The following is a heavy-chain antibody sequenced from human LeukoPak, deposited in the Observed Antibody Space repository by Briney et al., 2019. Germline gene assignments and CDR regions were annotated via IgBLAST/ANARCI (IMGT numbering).Heavy chain of an antibody. CDR2: IIPIFGTA. CDR1: GGTFSSYA. CDR3: ARVRLHGGYDSGRSYYMDV. V-gene: IGHV1-69*05. Sequence: SVKLSCKASGGTFSSYAISWVRQAPGQGLEWMGGIIPIFGTANYAQKFQGRVAITTDESTSTAYMELSSLRSEDTAVYYCARVRLHGGYDSGRSYYMDVWGKGTTVTVSS. J-gene: IGHJ6*03. D-gene: IGHD5-12*01.